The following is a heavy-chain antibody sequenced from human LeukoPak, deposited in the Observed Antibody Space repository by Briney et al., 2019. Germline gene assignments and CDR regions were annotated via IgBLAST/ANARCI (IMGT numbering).Heavy chain of an antibody. J-gene: IGHJ4*02. CDR3: ARDSYGSGSYLGGGFWN. Sequence: GASVKVSCKASGYTFTSYGISWVRQAPGQGLEWMGWISAYNGNTNYAQKLQGRVTMTTDTSTSTAYMELRSLRSEDTAVYYCARDSYGSGSYLGGGFWNWGQGTLVTVSS. CDR2: ISAYNGNT. V-gene: IGHV1-18*01. CDR1: GYTFTSYG. D-gene: IGHD3-10*01.